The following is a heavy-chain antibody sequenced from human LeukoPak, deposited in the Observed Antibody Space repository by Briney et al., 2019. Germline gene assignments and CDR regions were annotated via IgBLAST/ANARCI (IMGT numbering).Heavy chain of an antibody. J-gene: IGHJ4*02. V-gene: IGHV3-30*02. CDR2: IRYDGSNK. CDR3: ARDMFDYYDSSGYYGDY. Sequence: GGSLRLSCAASGFTFSSYGMHWVRQAPGKGLEWVAFIRYDGSNKYYADSVKGRFTISRDNAKNSLYLQMNSLRAEDTAVYYCARDMFDYYDSSGYYGDYWGQGTLVTVSS. D-gene: IGHD3-22*01. CDR1: GFTFSSYG.